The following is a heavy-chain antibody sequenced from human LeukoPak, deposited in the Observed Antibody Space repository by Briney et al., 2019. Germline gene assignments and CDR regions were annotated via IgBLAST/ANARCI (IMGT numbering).Heavy chain of an antibody. Sequence: SETLSLTCAGYGGSFSGYYWSWIRQPPGKGLEWIGEINHSGSTNYNPSLKSRVTISVDTSKNQFSLKLSSVTAADTAVYYCARLGYYYYGMDVWGQGTTVTVSS. CDR1: GGSFSGYY. CDR3: ARLGYYYYGMDV. V-gene: IGHV4-34*01. J-gene: IGHJ6*02. CDR2: INHSGST.